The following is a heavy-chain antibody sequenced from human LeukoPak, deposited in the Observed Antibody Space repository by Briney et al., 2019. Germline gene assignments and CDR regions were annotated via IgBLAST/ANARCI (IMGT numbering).Heavy chain of an antibody. CDR1: GGSFSGYY. D-gene: IGHD3-10*01. CDR2: INHSGST. J-gene: IGHJ6*03. Sequence: SETLSLTCAVYGGSFSGYYWSWIRQPPGKGLEWIGEINHSGSTNYNPSLKSRVTISVDTSKNQFSLKLSSVTAAGTAVYYCARGRPHMVRGVIITSYYYYYMDVWGKGTTVTVSS. V-gene: IGHV4-34*01. CDR3: ARGRPHMVRGVIITSYYYYYMDV.